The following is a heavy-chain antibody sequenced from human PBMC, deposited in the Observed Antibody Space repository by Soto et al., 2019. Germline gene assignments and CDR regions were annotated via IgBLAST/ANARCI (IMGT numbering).Heavy chain of an antibody. V-gene: IGHV1-18*01. J-gene: IGHJ4*02. D-gene: IGHD5-12*01. CDR2: ISAYNGNT. CDR3: TSENGYESDY. CDR1: GYTFTSYG. Sequence: QVQLVQSGAEVKKPGASVKVSCKASGYTFTSYGISWVRQAPGQGLEWMGWISAYNGNTNYAQKLQGRVTMTTETTTSTAYMELRSLIADDTAVYDSTSENGYESDYRGEGTLVTVSS.